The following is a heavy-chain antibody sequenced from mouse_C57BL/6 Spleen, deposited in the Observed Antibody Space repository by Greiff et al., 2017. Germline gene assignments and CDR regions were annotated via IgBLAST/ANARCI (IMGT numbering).Heavy chain of an antibody. V-gene: IGHV1-69*01. Sequence: QVHVKQPGAELVMPGASVKLSCKASGYTFTSYWMHWVKQRPGQGLEWIGEIDPSDSYTNYNQKFKGKSTLTVDKSSSPAYMQLSSLTSEDAAVYYCARYGYDGVYYAMDYWGQGTSVTVSS. CDR1: GYTFTSYW. CDR2: IDPSDSYT. J-gene: IGHJ4*01. CDR3: ARYGYDGVYYAMDY. D-gene: IGHD2-2*01.